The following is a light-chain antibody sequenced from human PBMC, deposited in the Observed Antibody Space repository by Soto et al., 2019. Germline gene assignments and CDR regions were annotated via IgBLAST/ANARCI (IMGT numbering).Light chain of an antibody. CDR3: QQYDSCPFT. Sequence: EILMTQSPASLSVSQGERATLSCGASQSLKSNLAWYQQKPGQAPRLLIYGASTRATGIPARFSGSGSGTEFTLTISRLQSEDFAVYYCQQYDSCPFTFGPGTKVD. V-gene: IGKV3-15*01. CDR1: QSLKSN. J-gene: IGKJ3*01. CDR2: GAS.